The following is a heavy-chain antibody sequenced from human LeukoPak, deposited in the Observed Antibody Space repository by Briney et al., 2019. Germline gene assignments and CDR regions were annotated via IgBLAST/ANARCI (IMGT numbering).Heavy chain of an antibody. D-gene: IGHD2-15*01. CDR3: ARGGPDRYCGGGSCYPTYYYYGMDV. Sequence: ASVKVSCKASGYTFTSNGITWVRQAPGQGLEWMGWISAYNDNTNYAQKLQGRVTMTTDTSTSTAYMELRSLRSDDTAVYYCARGGPDRYCGGGSCYPTYYYYGMDVWGQGTTVTVSS. CDR2: ISAYNDNT. V-gene: IGHV1-18*01. J-gene: IGHJ6*02. CDR1: GYTFTSNG.